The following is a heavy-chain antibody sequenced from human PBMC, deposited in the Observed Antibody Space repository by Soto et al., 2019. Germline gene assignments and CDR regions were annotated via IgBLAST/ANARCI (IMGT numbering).Heavy chain of an antibody. CDR1: GFTFDDYA. CDR2: ISWNSGSI. CDR3: VKETLGELSFDI. J-gene: IGHJ3*02. Sequence: PVGSLRLSCAASGFTFDDYAMHWVRQAPGKGLEWVSGISWNSGSIGYADSVKGRFTISRDNAKNSLYLQMNSLRAEDTALYYCVKETLGELSFDIWGQGTMLTVSS. V-gene: IGHV3-9*01. D-gene: IGHD3-16*02.